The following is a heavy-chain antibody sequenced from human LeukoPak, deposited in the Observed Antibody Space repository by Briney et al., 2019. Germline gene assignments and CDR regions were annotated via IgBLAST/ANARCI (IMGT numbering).Heavy chain of an antibody. D-gene: IGHD2-2*01. CDR3: ARELYCSSTSCHGVWFDP. V-gene: IGHV4-59*01. Sequence: SETLSLTCTVSGGSISSYYWSWIRQPPGKGLEWIGYIYYSGSTNYNPSFKSRVTISVDTSKNQFSLKLSSVTAADTAVYYCARELYCSSTSCHGVWFDPWGQGTLVTVSS. J-gene: IGHJ5*02. CDR2: IYYSGST. CDR1: GGSISSYY.